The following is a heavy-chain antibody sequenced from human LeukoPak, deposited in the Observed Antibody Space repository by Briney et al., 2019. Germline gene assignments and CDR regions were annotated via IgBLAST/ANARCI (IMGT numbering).Heavy chain of an antibody. J-gene: IGHJ4*02. CDR2: TYYRSKWYN. V-gene: IGHV6-1*01. Sequence: SQTLSLTCAISGDSVSSNSASWNWIRQSPSRGLEWLGRTYYRSKWYNDYALSVKSRITISPDTSKNQFSLQLNSVTPEDTAVYYCAKGRGGSYYGEFDYWGQGTLVTVSS. CDR1: GDSVSSNSAS. CDR3: AKGRGGSYYGEFDY. D-gene: IGHD1-26*01.